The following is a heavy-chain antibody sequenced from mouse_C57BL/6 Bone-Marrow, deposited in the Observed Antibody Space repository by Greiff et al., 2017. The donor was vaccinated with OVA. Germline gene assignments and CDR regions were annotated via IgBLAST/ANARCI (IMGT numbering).Heavy chain of an antibody. D-gene: IGHD2-3*01. CDR2: ISSGGSYT. J-gene: IGHJ3*01. Sequence: EVHLVESGGDLVKPGGSLKLSCAASGFTFSSYGMSWVRQTPDKRLEWVATISSGGSYTYYPDSVKGRFTISRDNAKNTLYLQMSSLKSEDTAMYYCARRDGYYPFAYWGQGTLVTVSA. V-gene: IGHV5-6*01. CDR3: ARRDGYYPFAY. CDR1: GFTFSSYG.